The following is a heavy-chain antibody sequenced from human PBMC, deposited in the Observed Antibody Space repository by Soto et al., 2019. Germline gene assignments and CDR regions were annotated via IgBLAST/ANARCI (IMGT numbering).Heavy chain of an antibody. CDR3: ARHAFSSSLYYYYGMDV. Sequence: PGESLKISCKGSGYSFTSYCIGWVRQMPGKGLEWMGIIYPGDSDTRYSPSLQGQVTISADKSISTAYLQWSSLKASDTAMYYCARHAFSSSLYYYYGMDVWGQGTTVTVSS. D-gene: IGHD6-6*01. V-gene: IGHV5-51*01. J-gene: IGHJ6*02. CDR1: GYSFTSYC. CDR2: IYPGDSDT.